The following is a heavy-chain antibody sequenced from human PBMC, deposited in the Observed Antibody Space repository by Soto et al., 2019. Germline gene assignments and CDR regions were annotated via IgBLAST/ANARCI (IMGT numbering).Heavy chain of an antibody. CDR2: TYYRSRWYN. J-gene: IGHJ3*02. Sequence: PSQTLSLTCAISGDSVSSSRAAWNCIRQSPSRGLEWLGRTYYRSRWYNDYAVSVKSRIIINPDTSKNQFSLQLKSVTPEDTAVYYCARRAVPVAARLNTPGDDAFDIWGQGTMVTVSS. V-gene: IGHV6-1*01. D-gene: IGHD6-19*01. CDR3: ARRAVPVAARLNTPGDDAFDI. CDR1: GDSVSSSRAA.